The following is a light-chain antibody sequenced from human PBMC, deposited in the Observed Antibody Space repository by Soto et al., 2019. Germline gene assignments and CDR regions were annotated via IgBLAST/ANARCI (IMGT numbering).Light chain of an antibody. J-gene: IGKJ1*01. CDR3: KQALQSPPT. Sequence: DIVMTQSPLSLRVTPGEPASISCRSSQSLLDTNGYNYLDWYLQKSVQSPQLLIYLGSNRASGDNERCSGSRSCTDFTLKISSVGAEDVGVYYYKQALQSPPTFGQGTKVEI. V-gene: IGKV2-28*01. CDR1: QSLLDTNGYNY. CDR2: LGS.